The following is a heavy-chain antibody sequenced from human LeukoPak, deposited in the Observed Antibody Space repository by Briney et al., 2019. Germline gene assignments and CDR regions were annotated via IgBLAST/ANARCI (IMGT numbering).Heavy chain of an antibody. CDR1: GFTFSRYG. J-gene: IGHJ4*02. V-gene: IGHV3-33*01. CDR2: IWFDGSIK. Sequence: GRSLRLSCAASGFTFSRYGMNWVRQAPGKGLEWVAVIWFDGSIKYYADSVKGRFTISRDNSKDTAYLEMNSLRAEDTAIYYCARTPSTHLWIDYWGQGTLVTVSS. CDR3: ARTPSTHLWIDY. D-gene: IGHD5-12*01.